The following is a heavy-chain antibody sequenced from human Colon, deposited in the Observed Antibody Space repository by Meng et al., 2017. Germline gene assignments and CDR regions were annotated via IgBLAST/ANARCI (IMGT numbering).Heavy chain of an antibody. Sequence: GESLKISCAASGFTVGRNHMSWVRQAPGKGLEWVSVIYSGGSTSYPESVKGQFTISRDNSKNTLYLQMNSLRTEDTAVYYCARSPRGMDWGQGTLVTVSS. V-gene: IGHV3-66*02. CDR3: ARSPRGMD. J-gene: IGHJ4*02. CDR1: GFTVGRNH. D-gene: IGHD2-8*01. CDR2: IYSGGST.